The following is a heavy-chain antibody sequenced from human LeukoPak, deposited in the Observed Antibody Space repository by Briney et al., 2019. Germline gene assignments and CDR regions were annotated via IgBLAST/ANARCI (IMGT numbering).Heavy chain of an antibody. D-gene: IGHD3-10*01. CDR3: AKGNRRFGVTSVLSRGKWFDP. J-gene: IGHJ5*02. CDR2: IPYDGSDK. V-gene: IGHV3-30*02. Sequence: PGGSLRLSCAASGFPCSSYGMHWVRQAPGKGLEWVAFIPYDGSDKFYADSVKGRFTISRDNSKNTLYLQMNSLRAEDTAVYYCAKGNRRFGVTSVLSRGKWFDPWGQGTLVTVSS. CDR1: GFPCSSYG.